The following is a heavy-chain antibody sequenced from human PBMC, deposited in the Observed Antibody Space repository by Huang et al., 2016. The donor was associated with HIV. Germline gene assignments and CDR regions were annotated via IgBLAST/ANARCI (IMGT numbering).Heavy chain of an antibody. D-gene: IGHD6-19*01. CDR3: ARLTSGWYQDY. CDR2: LNPNSGKT. CDR1: GYIFSNYD. V-gene: IGHV1-8*01. Sequence: QVQLVQSGSEVKKPGASVKVSCQTSGYIFSNYDINWVRQAPGQGLQWMGWLNPNSGKTAYGQNFQGRVTLTRSTSTGAAYMVLNSLTSQDTAVYYWARLTSGWYQDYWGQGTLVTVSS. J-gene: IGHJ4*02.